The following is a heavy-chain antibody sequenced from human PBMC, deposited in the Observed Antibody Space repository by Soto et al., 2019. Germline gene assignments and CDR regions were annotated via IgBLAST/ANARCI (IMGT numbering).Heavy chain of an antibody. CDR3: ARTAERGYSYGYAFDI. J-gene: IGHJ3*02. CDR1: GFTFSSYS. V-gene: IGHV3-48*04. D-gene: IGHD5-18*01. Sequence: GGSLRLSCAASGFTFSSYSMNWVRQAPGKGLEWVSYISSSSSTIYYADSVKGRFTISRDNAKNSLYLQMNSLGAEDTAVYYCARTAERGYSYGYAFDIWGQGTMVTVSS. CDR2: ISSSSSTI.